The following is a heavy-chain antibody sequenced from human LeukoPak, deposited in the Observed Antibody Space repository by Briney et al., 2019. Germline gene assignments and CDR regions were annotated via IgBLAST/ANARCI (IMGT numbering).Heavy chain of an antibody. D-gene: IGHD3-16*02. CDR3: ARGSFLITFGGFIG. CDR2: ISSSGSPI. V-gene: IGHV3-48*04. J-gene: IGHJ4*02. Sequence: GGSLRLSCAASGFTFSSYWMHWVRQAPGKGLEWVSYISSSGSPIYYADSVKGRFTISRDNAKNSLFLQMNSLRAEDTAVYYCARGSFLITFGGFIGWGQGTLVTVSS. CDR1: GFTFSSYW.